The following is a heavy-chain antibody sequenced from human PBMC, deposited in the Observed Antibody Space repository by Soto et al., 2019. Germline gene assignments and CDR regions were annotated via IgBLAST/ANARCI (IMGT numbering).Heavy chain of an antibody. D-gene: IGHD6-13*01. CDR2: VHFSGST. CDR3: ARFGAAAAHDDN. Sequence: SGVSISGNHWSWIRQAPGKGLEWVGYVHFSGSTTYNPSLEPRLNISFDMSKSQVYLQLTSVTAADTAVYYCARFGAAAAHDDNWGRGVLVTVSS. V-gene: IGHV4-59*01. CDR1: GVSISGNH. J-gene: IGHJ4*01.